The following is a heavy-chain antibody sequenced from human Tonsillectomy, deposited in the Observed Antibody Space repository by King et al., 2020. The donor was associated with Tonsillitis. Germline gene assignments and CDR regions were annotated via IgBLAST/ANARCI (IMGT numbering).Heavy chain of an antibody. D-gene: IGHD1-20*01. CDR2: ISGSGGST. Sequence: VQLVESGGGLVQPGESLRLSCVASGFIFSNYVMTWVRQAPGKGLEWVSSISGSGGSTYYADSMKGRLTISRDNSRNTLYLQVYGLRDEDAAVYFCAKDAPSESKWKRGLAFESWGQGTLVTVSS. V-gene: IGHV3-23*04. CDR3: AKDAPSESKWKRGLAFES. CDR1: GFIFSNYV. J-gene: IGHJ4*02.